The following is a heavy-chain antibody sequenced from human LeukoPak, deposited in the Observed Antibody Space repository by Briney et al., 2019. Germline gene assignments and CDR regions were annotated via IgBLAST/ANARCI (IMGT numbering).Heavy chain of an antibody. D-gene: IGHD2-2*02. CDR1: GFTFRSYT. CDR3: ARDDGDCSSINCYRGYYFDY. J-gene: IGHJ4*02. V-gene: IGHV3-23*01. CDR2: ISGGSDST. Sequence: GGSLRLSCAASGFTFRSYTMNWVRQAPGKGLEWVSAISGGSDSTYFADFVKGRFTISRDNSKNTLYLQMNSLRAEDTAVYYCARDDGDCSSINCYRGYYFDYWGQGTLVTVSS.